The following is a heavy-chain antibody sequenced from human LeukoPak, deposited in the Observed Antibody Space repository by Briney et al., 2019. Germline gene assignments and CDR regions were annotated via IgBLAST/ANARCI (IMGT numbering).Heavy chain of an antibody. CDR2: IYSGGTT. Sequence: PGGSLRLSCAASGFTVSRNYMNWVRQAPGKGLEWVSVIYSGGTTSYADSVKGRFTISRDNSKNTLYLQMNSLRAEDTAVYYCVRELQFRATSAPFPLYYWGQGALVTVSS. CDR3: VRELQFRATSAPFPLYY. V-gene: IGHV3-53*01. CDR1: GFTVSRNY. J-gene: IGHJ4*02. D-gene: IGHD3-3*01.